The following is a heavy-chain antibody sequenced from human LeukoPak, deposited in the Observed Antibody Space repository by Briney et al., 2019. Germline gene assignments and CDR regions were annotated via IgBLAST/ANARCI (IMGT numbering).Heavy chain of an antibody. V-gene: IGHV3-30*04. D-gene: IGHD6-19*01. CDR1: GFTFSSYA. Sequence: PGGSLRLSCVASGFTFSSYAMHWVRQAPGKGLEWVAVISYDGSNKYYVDSVKGRFTISRDNSKNTLYLQMNSLRAEDTAVYYCARDALGYSSGWSEYYFDYWGQGTLVTVSS. CDR3: ARDALGYSSGWSEYYFDY. J-gene: IGHJ4*02. CDR2: ISYDGSNK.